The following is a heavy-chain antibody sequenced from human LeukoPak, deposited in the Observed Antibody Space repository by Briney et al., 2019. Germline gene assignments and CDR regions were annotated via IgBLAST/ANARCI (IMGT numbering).Heavy chain of an antibody. D-gene: IGHD4-17*01. CDR3: ARAPYGDYVGVYFDY. CDR1: GGSFSGYY. CDR2: INHSGST. J-gene: IGHJ4*02. V-gene: IGHV4-34*01. Sequence: PSETLSLTCAVYGGSFSGYYWSWIRQPPGKGLEWIGEINHSGSTNYNPSLKSRVTISVDTSKNQFSLKLSSVTAADTGVYYCARAPYGDYVGVYFDYWGQGTLVTVSS.